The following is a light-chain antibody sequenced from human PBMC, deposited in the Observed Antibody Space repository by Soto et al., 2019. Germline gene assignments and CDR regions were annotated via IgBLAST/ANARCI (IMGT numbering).Light chain of an antibody. Sequence: DIHMTQSPSSLSASVGDRVTITCRASQGISSNLGWHQRKPGKVPKLLIYGASTLQSGVPSRFSGSGSGTDFTLTISSLQPEDVATYYCQKYNGAPYTFGQGTKLEIK. CDR3: QKYNGAPYT. CDR1: QGISSN. V-gene: IGKV1-27*01. CDR2: GAS. J-gene: IGKJ2*01.